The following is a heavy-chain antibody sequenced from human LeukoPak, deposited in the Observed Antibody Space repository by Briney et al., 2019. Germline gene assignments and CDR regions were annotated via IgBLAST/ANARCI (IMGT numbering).Heavy chain of an antibody. D-gene: IGHD3-3*01. CDR2: IYYSGST. CDR3: ARDLSAMRWSGYYDVDHYFDY. CDR1: GGSISSYH. Sequence: SETLSLTCTVSGGSISSYHWSWIRQPPGKGLEWIGYIYYSGSTNYNPSLKSRVTISVDTSKNQFSLKLSSVTAADTAVYYCARDLSAMRWSGYYDVDHYFDYWGQGTLVTVSS. J-gene: IGHJ4*02. V-gene: IGHV4-59*12.